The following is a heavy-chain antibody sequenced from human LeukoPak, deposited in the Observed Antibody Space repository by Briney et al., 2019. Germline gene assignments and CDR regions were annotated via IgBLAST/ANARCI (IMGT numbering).Heavy chain of an antibody. Sequence: DSVKVSCKASGYTINGYSLHWVRQAPGQRLEWMGWIKPNSGDTNYAHKFQGRVTMTRDTSISTVYMELSRLRSDDTAVYYCGSGSYSYYSMDVWAKGTTVTVSS. CDR1: GYTINGYS. V-gene: IGHV1-2*02. CDR3: GSGSYSYYSMDV. J-gene: IGHJ6*03. CDR2: IKPNSGDT. D-gene: IGHD2-15*01.